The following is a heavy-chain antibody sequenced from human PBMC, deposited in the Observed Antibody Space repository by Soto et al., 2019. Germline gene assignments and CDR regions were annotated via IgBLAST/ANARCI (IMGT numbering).Heavy chain of an antibody. CDR2: IYYSGST. CDR3: ARHSRIAVAGTSGY. D-gene: IGHD6-19*01. V-gene: IGHV4-39*01. J-gene: IGHJ4*02. CDR1: GGSISSSSYY. Sequence: SETLSLTCTVSGGSISSSSYYWGWIRQPPGKGLEWIGSIYYSGSTYYNPSLKSRVTISVDTSKNQFSLKLSSVTAADTAVYYCARHSRIAVAGTSGYWGQGTLVTVSS.